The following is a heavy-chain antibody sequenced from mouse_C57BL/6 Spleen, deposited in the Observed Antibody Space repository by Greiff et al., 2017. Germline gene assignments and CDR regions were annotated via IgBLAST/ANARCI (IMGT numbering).Heavy chain of an antibody. J-gene: IGHJ4*01. CDR2: ISSGSSTI. D-gene: IGHD2-1*01. CDR1: GFTFSDYG. Sequence: EVQLVESGGGLVKPGGSLKLSCAASGFTFSDYGMHWVRQAPEKGLEWVAYISSGSSTIYYADTVKGRFTISRDNAKNTLFLHMTSLRSEDTAMYYCARRVYPYYAMDYWGQGTSVTVSS. V-gene: IGHV5-17*01. CDR3: ARRVYPYYAMDY.